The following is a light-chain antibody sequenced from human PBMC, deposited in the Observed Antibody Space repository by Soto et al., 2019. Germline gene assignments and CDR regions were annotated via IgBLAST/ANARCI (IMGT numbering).Light chain of an antibody. CDR1: QSVSSY. V-gene: IGKV3-11*01. CDR3: QQRSNWPPT. CDR2: DAS. J-gene: IGKJ4*01. Sequence: EIVLTQSPATLSLSPGERATLSCRASQSVSSYLAWYQQKSGQAPRLLIYDASNRATGIPARFSGSRSGTDFTLTISSLEPEDFAVYYCQQRSNWPPTFGGWTRWISN.